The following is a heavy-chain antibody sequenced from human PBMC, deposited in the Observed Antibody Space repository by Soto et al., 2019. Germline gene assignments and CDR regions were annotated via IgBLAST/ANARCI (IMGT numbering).Heavy chain of an antibody. D-gene: IGHD1-26*01. CDR2: ISGSGGST. Sequence: GGSLRLSCAASGFTFSSYAMSWVRQAPGKGLEWVSAISGSGGSTYYADSVKGRFTISRDNSKNTLYLQMNSLRAEDTAVYYCATTDRGSYAFDIWGQGTMVTVSS. CDR3: ATTDRGSYAFDI. V-gene: IGHV3-23*01. J-gene: IGHJ3*02. CDR1: GFTFSSYA.